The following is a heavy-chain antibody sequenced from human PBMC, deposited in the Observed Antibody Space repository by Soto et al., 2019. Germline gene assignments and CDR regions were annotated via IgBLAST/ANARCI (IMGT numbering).Heavy chain of an antibody. Sequence: SETLSLTCTVSGGSISSGDYYCSWIRQPPGKGLEWIGYIYYSGSTYYNPSLKSRVTISVDTSKNQFTLKLSSVTAADTAVYYCAKGSDYGGNFYFDYWGQGTLVTVSS. J-gene: IGHJ4*02. CDR2: IYYSGST. CDR3: AKGSDYGGNFYFDY. D-gene: IGHD4-17*01. CDR1: GGSISSGDYY. V-gene: IGHV4-30-4*01.